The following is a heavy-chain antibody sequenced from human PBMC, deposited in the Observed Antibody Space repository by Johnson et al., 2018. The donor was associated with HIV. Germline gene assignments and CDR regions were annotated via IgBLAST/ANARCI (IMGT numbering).Heavy chain of an antibody. Sequence: VQLVESGGGLVQPGGSLRLSCAASGFTFSSYWMSWVRQAPGKGLEWVANIKQDGSEKYYVDSVKGRFTISRDNAKNSLYLQMNSLRPEDTAMYYCAAYYDFWSGSYTSGFDIWGQGTMVTVYS. D-gene: IGHD3-3*01. CDR2: IKQDGSEK. CDR3: AAYYDFWSGSYTSGFDI. J-gene: IGHJ3*02. V-gene: IGHV3-7*01. CDR1: GFTFSSYW.